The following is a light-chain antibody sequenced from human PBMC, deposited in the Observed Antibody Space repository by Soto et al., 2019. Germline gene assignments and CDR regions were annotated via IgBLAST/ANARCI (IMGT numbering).Light chain of an antibody. CDR2: DVS. Sequence: QSALTQPASVSGSPGQSITISCTGTSSDVGGYNYVSWYQQHPGKAPKLMIYDVSHRPSGVSNRFFGSKSGNTASLTISGLQAEDEADYYCFSYTSSRARVFGGGTKVTVL. CDR1: SSDVGGYNY. V-gene: IGLV2-14*01. CDR3: FSYTSSRARV. J-gene: IGLJ3*02.